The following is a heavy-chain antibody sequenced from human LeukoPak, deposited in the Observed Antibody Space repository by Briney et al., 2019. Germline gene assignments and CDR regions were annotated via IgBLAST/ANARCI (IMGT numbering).Heavy chain of an antibody. CDR2: ISSSGNTK. D-gene: IGHD3-10*01. CDR3: ARGAFGSGSYSYYFDY. CDR1: AFTFSSYE. Sequence: GGSLRLSCAASAFTFSSYEMNWVRQAPGKGLEWVSYISSSGNTKYYADSVKGRFTISRDNAKNSLFPQMNSLRAEDTAVYYCARGAFGSGSYSYYFDYWGQGTLVTVSS. J-gene: IGHJ4*02. V-gene: IGHV3-48*03.